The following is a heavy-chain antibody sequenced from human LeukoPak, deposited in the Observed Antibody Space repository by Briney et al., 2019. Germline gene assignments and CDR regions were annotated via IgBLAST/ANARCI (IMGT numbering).Heavy chain of an antibody. J-gene: IGHJ4*02. V-gene: IGHV3-23*01. Sequence: GGSLRLSCAASGFTFSSYAMSWVRQAPGKGLEWVSAISGSGGSTYYADSVKGRVTISRDNAKNTLDLQISSLRAKDTAVYYCAKGSSGLFDYWGQGTLVTVSS. CDR1: GFTFSSYA. CDR3: AKGSSGLFDY. CDR2: ISGSGGST. D-gene: IGHD3-10*01.